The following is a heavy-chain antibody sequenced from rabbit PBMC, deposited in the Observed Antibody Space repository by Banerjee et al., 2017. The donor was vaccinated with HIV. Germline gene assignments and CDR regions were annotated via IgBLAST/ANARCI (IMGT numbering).Heavy chain of an antibody. V-gene: IGHV1S45*01. J-gene: IGHJ4*01. CDR2: IYTGSSGAT. CDR1: GFSFSSSYW. CDR3: ARNNAGYALSLNL. D-gene: IGHD6-1*01. Sequence: EESGGDLVKPEGSLTLTCKASGFSFSSSYWICWVRQAPGKGLEWIACIYTGSSGATSYASWAKGRFTISKTSSTTVTLQMTSLTAADTATYFCARNNAGYALSLNLWGPGTLVTVS.